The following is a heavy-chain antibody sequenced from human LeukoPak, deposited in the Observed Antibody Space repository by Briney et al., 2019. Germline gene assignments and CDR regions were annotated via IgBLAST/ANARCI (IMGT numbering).Heavy chain of an antibody. CDR2: INPNSGGT. CDR1: GYTFTGYY. J-gene: IGHJ4*02. CDR3: ASEPRYYYESSGYYY. D-gene: IGHD3-22*01. V-gene: IGHV1-2*06. Sequence: GASVKVSCKASGYTFTGYYMHWVRQAPGQGLEWMGRINPNSGGTNYAQKFQGRVTMTRDTSISTAYMELSRLRSDDTAVYYCASEPRYYYESSGYYYWGQGTLVTVSS.